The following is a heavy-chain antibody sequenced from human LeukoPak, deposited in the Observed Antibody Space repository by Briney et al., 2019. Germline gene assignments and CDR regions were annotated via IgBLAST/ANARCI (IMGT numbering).Heavy chain of an antibody. J-gene: IGHJ3*02. CDR3: ARDFEVSGVITFGGVIVNDAFDI. D-gene: IGHD3-16*02. CDR2: ISSSSSYI. Sequence: TGGSLRLSCEVSGFTLSSYTMNWVRQAPGKGLEWVSSISSSSSYIYYADSVKGRFTISRDNAKNSLYLQMNSLRAEDTAVYYCARDFEVSGVITFGGVIVNDAFDIWGQGTMVTVSS. V-gene: IGHV3-21*01. CDR1: GFTLSSYT.